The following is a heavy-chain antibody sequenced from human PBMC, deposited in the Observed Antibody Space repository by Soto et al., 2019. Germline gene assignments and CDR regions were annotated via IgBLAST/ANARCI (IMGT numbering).Heavy chain of an antibody. CDR3: ARDRPLGYSYGYDPGLGAFDI. CDR1: GFTFSSYG. Sequence: GGSRRLSCAASGFTFSSYGMHWVRQAPGKGLEWVAVIWYDGSNKYYADSVKGRFTISRDNSKNTLYLQMNSLRAEDTAVYYCARDRPLGYSYGYDPGLGAFDIWGQGTMVTVSS. CDR2: IWYDGSNK. D-gene: IGHD5-18*01. V-gene: IGHV3-33*01. J-gene: IGHJ3*02.